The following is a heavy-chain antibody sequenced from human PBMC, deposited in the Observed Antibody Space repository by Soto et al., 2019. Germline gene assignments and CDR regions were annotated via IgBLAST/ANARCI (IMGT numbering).Heavy chain of an antibody. J-gene: IGHJ4*02. Sequence: SETLSLTCTVSGGSISSYYWSWIRQPPGKGLEWIGYIYYSGSTNYNPSLKIRFTISVDISKNHFSLKLNSLTAADTAVYYCARHNYGSGSTYFDYWGKGTLVTVPQ. D-gene: IGHD3-10*01. CDR2: IYYSGST. V-gene: IGHV4-59*08. CDR3: ARHNYGSGSTYFDY. CDR1: GGSISSYY.